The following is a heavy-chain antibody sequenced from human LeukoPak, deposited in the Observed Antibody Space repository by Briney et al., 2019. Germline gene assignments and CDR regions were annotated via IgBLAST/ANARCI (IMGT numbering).Heavy chain of an antibody. D-gene: IGHD4-17*01. CDR2: INPNGGT. V-gene: IGHV4-4*07. Sequence: PSETLSLTCTVSGGSISGFYWSWIRPPAGKGLEWIGRINPNGGTNYNPSLKSRGTMSTDTSSNKFSLKLRSVTAADTAVYYCAREYGDLDYWGRGTLVTVSS. J-gene: IGHJ4*02. CDR1: GGSISGFY. CDR3: AREYGDLDY.